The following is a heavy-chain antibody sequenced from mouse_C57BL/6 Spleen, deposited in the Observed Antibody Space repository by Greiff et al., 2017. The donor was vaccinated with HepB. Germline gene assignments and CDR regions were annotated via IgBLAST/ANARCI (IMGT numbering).Heavy chain of an antibody. Sequence: EVQGVESGPELVKPGASVKMSCKASGYTFTDYNMHWVKQSHGKSLEWIGYINPNNGGTSYNQKFKGKATLTVNKSSSTAYMELRSLTSEDSAVYYCARSYGNPYAMDYWGQGTSVTVSS. D-gene: IGHD2-1*01. CDR3: ARSYGNPYAMDY. V-gene: IGHV1-22*01. CDR2: INPNNGGT. J-gene: IGHJ4*01. CDR1: GYTFTDYN.